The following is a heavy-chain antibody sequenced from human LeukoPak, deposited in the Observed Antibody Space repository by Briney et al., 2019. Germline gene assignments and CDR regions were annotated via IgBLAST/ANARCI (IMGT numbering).Heavy chain of an antibody. CDR1: GGTFSSYA. J-gene: IGHJ3*02. CDR2: FDPEDGET. V-gene: IGHV1-24*01. D-gene: IGHD3-3*01. Sequence: ASVKVSCKASGGTFSSYAISWVRQAPGQGLEWMGGFDPEDGETIYAQKFQGRVTMTEDTSTDTAYLELSSLRSEDTAVYYCATVYYTASVLTFDIWGQGTMVTVSS. CDR3: ATVYYTASVLTFDI.